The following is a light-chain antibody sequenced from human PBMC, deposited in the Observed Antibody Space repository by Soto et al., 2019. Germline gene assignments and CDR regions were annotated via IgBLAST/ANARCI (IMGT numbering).Light chain of an antibody. CDR3: QQYNNWPPIT. Sequence: DIQLTQSPSFLSATVGDRVTITCRASQGISSYLAWYQQRPGKAPKLLIYDASTLQSGVPSRFSGSGSGTEFTLTISSLQPEDFAVYYCQQYNNWPPITFGQGTRLEMK. J-gene: IGKJ5*01. CDR1: QGISSY. CDR2: DAS. V-gene: IGKV1-9*01.